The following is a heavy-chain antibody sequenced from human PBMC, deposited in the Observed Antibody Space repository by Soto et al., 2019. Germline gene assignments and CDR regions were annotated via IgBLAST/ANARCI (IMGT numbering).Heavy chain of an antibody. D-gene: IGHD3-3*01. CDR1: GGSISSSSYY. V-gene: IGHV4-39*01. Sequence: SETLSLTCTVSGGSISSSSYYWGWIRQPPGKGLEWIGSIYYSGSTYYNPSLKSRVTISVDTSKNQFSLKLSSVTAADTAVYYCARESLYYDFWSGYYTGMDGFDPWGQGTLVTVSS. J-gene: IGHJ5*02. CDR2: IYYSGST. CDR3: ARESLYYDFWSGYYTGMDGFDP.